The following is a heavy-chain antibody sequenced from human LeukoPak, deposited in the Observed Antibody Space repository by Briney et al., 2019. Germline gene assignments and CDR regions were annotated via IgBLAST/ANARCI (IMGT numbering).Heavy chain of an antibody. CDR3: ARGRYGSGTYFNDLDY. CDR2: ISYDGNNK. D-gene: IGHD3-10*01. CDR1: GFTFSSFT. V-gene: IGHV3-30-3*01. Sequence: PGGSLRLSCAASGFTFSSFTMHWDRQAPGKGLEWVAVISYDGNNKYYADSVKGRFTISRDNSKNTLYLQMNSLRAEDTAVYYCARGRYGSGTYFNDLDYWGQGTLATVSS. J-gene: IGHJ4*02.